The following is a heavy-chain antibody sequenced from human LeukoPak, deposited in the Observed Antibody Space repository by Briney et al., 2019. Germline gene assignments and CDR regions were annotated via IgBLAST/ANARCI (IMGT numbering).Heavy chain of an antibody. D-gene: IGHD3-22*01. CDR2: INSDGINT. CDR3: ARDLGQYYDTSDNWFDP. J-gene: IGHJ5*02. CDR1: GFTFKNAW. V-gene: IGHV3-74*01. Sequence: PGGSLRLSCEASGFTFKNAWMIWVRQAPGKGLVWVSRINSDGINTSYADSVKGRFTISRDNAKNTLNLQMNSLRAEDTAVYYCARDLGQYYDTSDNWFDPWGQGTLVTVSS.